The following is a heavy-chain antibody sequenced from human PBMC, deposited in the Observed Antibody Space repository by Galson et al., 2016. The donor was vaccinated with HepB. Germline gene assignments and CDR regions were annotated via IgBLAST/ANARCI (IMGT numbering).Heavy chain of an antibody. CDR1: GFTVRSNY. V-gene: IGHV3-53*01. J-gene: IGHJ4*02. CDR3: ARDRIVPAASDY. D-gene: IGHD2-2*01. Sequence: SLRLSCAASGFTVRSNYIYWVRQAPGKGLEWVSVIYNDGTTYHADSVKGRFTMSRDNPKNMLYLQMNSLRAEDTAVYYCARDRIVPAASDYWGQGTLVTVSS. CDR2: IYNDGTT.